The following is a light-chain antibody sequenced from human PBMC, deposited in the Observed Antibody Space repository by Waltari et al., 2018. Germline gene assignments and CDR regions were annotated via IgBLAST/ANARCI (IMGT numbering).Light chain of an antibody. V-gene: IGLV2-11*01. CDR2: DVS. Sequence: QSALTQPRSVSGSPGQTVAVPCTGTLSGVGGDNYVSWYQPHPGKAPKLRIYDVSKRPSGVPDRFSGSKSGNTASLTISGLQAEDEADYYCCSYADNYFVVFGGGTKLTVL. J-gene: IGLJ2*01. CDR3: CSYADNYFVV. CDR1: LSGVGGDNY.